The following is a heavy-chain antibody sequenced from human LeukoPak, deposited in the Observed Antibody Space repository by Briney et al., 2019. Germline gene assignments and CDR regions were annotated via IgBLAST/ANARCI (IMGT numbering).Heavy chain of an antibody. J-gene: IGHJ6*02. CDR1: GFTFDDYA. D-gene: IGHD1-26*01. V-gene: IGHV3-9*01. CDR2: ISWNSGSI. Sequence: PGRSLRLSCAASGFTFDDYAMHWVRQAPGKGLEWVSGISWNSGSIGYADSVKGRFTISRDNAKNSLYLQMNSLRAEDTALYYCAKDVRGSYSYYYYGMDVWGQGTTVTVSS. CDR3: AKDVRGSYSYYYYGMDV.